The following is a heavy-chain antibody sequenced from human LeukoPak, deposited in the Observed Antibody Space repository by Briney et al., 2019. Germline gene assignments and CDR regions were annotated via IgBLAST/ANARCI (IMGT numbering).Heavy chain of an antibody. J-gene: IGHJ6*02. CDR1: GFTFSSYG. D-gene: IGHD3-9*01. CDR3: ARAYYDILTGYFYYYYGMDV. CDR2: IWYDGSNK. V-gene: IGHV3-33*01. Sequence: GESLRLSCAASGFTFSSYGKHWVRQAPGKGLEWVAVIWYDGSNKYYADSVKGRFTISRDNSKNTLYLQMNSLRAEDTAVYYCARAYYDILTGYFYYYYGMDVWGQGTTVTVSS.